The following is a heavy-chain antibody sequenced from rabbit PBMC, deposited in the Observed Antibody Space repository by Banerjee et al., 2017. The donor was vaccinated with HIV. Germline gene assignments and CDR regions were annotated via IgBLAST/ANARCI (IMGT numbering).Heavy chain of an antibody. CDR1: GIDFTKYY. CDR3: ARDLVAVIGWNFNL. V-gene: IGHV1S45*01. J-gene: IGHJ4*01. D-gene: IGHD1-1*01. CDR2: IYAAKGST. Sequence: QEQLTETGGGLVQPGGSLTLSCKASGIDFTKYYISWVRQAPGKGLEWIGIIYAAKGSTDYASWVNGRFTMSRTSSTTVTLQMTSLTAADTATYFCARDLVAVIGWNFNLWGQGTLVTVS.